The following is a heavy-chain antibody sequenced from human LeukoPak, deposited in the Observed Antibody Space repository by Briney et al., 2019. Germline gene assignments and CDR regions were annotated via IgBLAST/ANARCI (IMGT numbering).Heavy chain of an antibody. J-gene: IGHJ6*03. Sequence: GGSLRLSCAASGFIFSTYGMHWVRQAPGKGLEWVAFIRYDGSKKYYADSVKGRFTISRDNFKNTLDLQMNSLRAEDMAVYYCAKDGPLYSGYDWNYMDVWGKGTTVTVSS. D-gene: IGHD5-12*01. CDR2: IRYDGSKK. CDR3: AKDGPLYSGYDWNYMDV. V-gene: IGHV3-30*02. CDR1: GFIFSTYG.